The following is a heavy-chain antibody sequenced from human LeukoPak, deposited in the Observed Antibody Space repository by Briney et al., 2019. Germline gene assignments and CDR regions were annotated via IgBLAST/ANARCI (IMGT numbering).Heavy chain of an antibody. J-gene: IGHJ4*02. Sequence: ASVKVSCKASGYTFINYAIHWVRQAPGQRLEWMGWINAYNGDTEYSQKFQGRVTMTRDTPTSTVYMELSSLRSEDTAVYYCARGHSNSPFLYWGQGTLVTVSS. D-gene: IGHD6-6*01. V-gene: IGHV1-3*01. CDR1: GYTFINYA. CDR3: ARGHSNSPFLY. CDR2: INAYNGDT.